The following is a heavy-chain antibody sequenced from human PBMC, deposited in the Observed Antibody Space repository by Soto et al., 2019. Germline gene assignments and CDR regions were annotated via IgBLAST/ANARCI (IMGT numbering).Heavy chain of an antibody. V-gene: IGHV1-18*04. CDR3: ARDFGMWGGTTVYYGMDV. J-gene: IGHJ6*02. CDR2: ISAYNGNT. D-gene: IGHD1-26*01. Sequence: QVQLVQSGAEVKKPGASVKVSCKASGYTFTSYGISWVRQAPGQGLEWMGWISAYNGNTNYAQKLQGRVTMTTHTTTSTAYMELRSLRSEDTAVYYCARDFGMWGGTTVYYGMDVWGQGTTVTVSS. CDR1: GYTFTSYG.